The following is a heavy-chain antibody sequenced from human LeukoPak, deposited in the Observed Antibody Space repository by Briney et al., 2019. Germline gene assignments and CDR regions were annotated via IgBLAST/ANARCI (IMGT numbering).Heavy chain of an antibody. V-gene: IGHV3-7*03. Sequence: GSLRLSCAASGFTFTSYWMSWVRQAPGKGLEWVANIKHDGSETHYVDSVKGRFTISRDNAKNSLFLQMNSLTAEDTAVYSCARDGPFSSPTSGWFYHWGQGTLVTVSS. D-gene: IGHD1-1*01. J-gene: IGHJ5*02. CDR1: GFTFTSYW. CDR2: IKHDGSET. CDR3: ARDGPFSSPTSGWFYH.